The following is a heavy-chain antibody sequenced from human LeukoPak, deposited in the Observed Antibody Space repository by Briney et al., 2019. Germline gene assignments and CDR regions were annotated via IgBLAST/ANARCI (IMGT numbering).Heavy chain of an antibody. CDR2: INTNTGNP. Sequence: ASVKVSCKASGYTFTSYAMNWVRQAPGQGLEWMGWINTNTGNPTYAQGFTGRFVSSLDTSVSTAYLQISSLKAEDTAVYYCARDGSEEWELLLDYWGQGTLVTVSS. CDR3: ARDGSEEWELLLDY. V-gene: IGHV7-4-1*02. D-gene: IGHD1-26*01. CDR1: GYTFTSYA. J-gene: IGHJ4*02.